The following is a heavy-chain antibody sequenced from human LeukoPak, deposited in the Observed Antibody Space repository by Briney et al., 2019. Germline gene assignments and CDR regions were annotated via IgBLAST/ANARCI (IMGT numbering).Heavy chain of an antibody. Sequence: GGSLRLSCAASGFTFSSYGMHWVRQAPGKGLEWVAFIRYDGSNKYYADSVKGRFTISRDNSKNTLYLQMNSLRAEDTALYYCAKAYGDYPPGTVDYWGQGTLVTVSS. D-gene: IGHD4-17*01. V-gene: IGHV3-30*02. CDR1: GFTFSSYG. J-gene: IGHJ4*02. CDR2: IRYDGSNK. CDR3: AKAYGDYPPGTVDY.